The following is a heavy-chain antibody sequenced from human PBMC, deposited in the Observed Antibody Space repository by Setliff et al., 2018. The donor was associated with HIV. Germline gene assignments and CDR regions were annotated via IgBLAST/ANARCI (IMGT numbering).Heavy chain of an antibody. CDR3: ARDRGYTIVGAAEGDH. Sequence: LSLTCAASGFTFSSYAINWVRQAPGEGLEWLASISSTTYADSVKGRFTISRDSAKNTVYLQMNSLRAEDTAVYYCARDRGYTIVGAAEGDHWGQGSLVTVSS. CDR2: ISST. D-gene: IGHD1-26*01. CDR1: GFTFSSYA. J-gene: IGHJ4*02. V-gene: IGHV3-74*01.